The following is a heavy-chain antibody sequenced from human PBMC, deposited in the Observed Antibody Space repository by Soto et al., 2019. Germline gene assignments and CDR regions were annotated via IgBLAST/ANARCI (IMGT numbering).Heavy chain of an antibody. CDR2: IWYDGSNK. CDR1: GFTFRSYG. Sequence: PGGSLRLSCAASGFTFRSYGIHWVRQAPGKGLEWVAVIWYDGSNKYYADSVKGRFTISRDNSKNTLYLQMNSLRAEDTAVYYCARDYDSSGYPTYYFDYWGQGTLVTVSS. CDR3: ARDYDSSGYPTYYFDY. V-gene: IGHV3-33*01. D-gene: IGHD3-22*01. J-gene: IGHJ4*02.